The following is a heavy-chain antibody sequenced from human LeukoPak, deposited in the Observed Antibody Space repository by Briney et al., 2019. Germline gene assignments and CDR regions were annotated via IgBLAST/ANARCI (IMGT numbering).Heavy chain of an antibody. CDR2: ISSSSSYI. CDR1: GFTFSSYS. D-gene: IGHD2-15*01. V-gene: IGHV3-21*01. J-gene: IGHJ4*02. CDR3: ARDRVEVFDY. Sequence: GGSLRLSCAASGFTFSSYSMNWVRQAPGKGLEWVSSISSSSSYIYYADSVKGRFTISRDNAKDSLYLQMNSLRAEDTAVYYCARDRVEVFDYWGQGTLVTVSP.